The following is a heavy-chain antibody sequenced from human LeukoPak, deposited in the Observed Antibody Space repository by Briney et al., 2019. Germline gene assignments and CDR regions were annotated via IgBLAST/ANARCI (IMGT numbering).Heavy chain of an antibody. CDR2: ISWNGGSI. D-gene: IGHD4-17*01. J-gene: IGHJ1*01. CDR3: AKDYGDYQLEYFQH. CDR1: GFTFDDYA. Sequence: GGSLRLSCAASGFTFDDYAMHWVRQAPGKGLEWVSGISWNGGSIGYADSVKGRFTISRDNAKNSLYLQMNSLRAEDTALYYCAKDYGDYQLEYFQHWGQGTLVTVSS. V-gene: IGHV3-9*01.